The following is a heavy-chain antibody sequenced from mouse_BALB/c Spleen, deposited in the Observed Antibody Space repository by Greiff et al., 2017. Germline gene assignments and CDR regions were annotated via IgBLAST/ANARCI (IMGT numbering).Heavy chain of an antibody. CDR1: GFTFSSHG. CDR3: ARDYDYDWFAY. Sequence: EVQGVESGGGLVQPGGSLKLSCAASGFTFSSHGMSWVRPTPDKRLELVATINSNGGSTYYPDSVKGRFTISRDNAKNTLYLQMSSLKSEDTAMYYCARDYDYDWFAYWGQGTLVTVSA. V-gene: IGHV5-6-3*01. D-gene: IGHD2-4*01. CDR2: INSNGGST. J-gene: IGHJ3*01.